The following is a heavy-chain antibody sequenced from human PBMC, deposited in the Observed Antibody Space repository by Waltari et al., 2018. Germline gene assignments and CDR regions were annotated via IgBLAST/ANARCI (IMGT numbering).Heavy chain of an antibody. J-gene: IGHJ6*02. Sequence: QVQLQQWGAGLLKPSETLSLTCAVYGGSFSGYYWSWIRQPPGKGLECIGEINHSVSTNYNPSLKIRVTISVDTSKNQFSLKLSSVTAADTAVYYCARWGRPGYSSGWHYYYGMDVWGQGTTVTVSS. CDR3: ARWGRPGYSSGWHYYYGMDV. CDR1: GGSFSGYY. D-gene: IGHD6-19*01. V-gene: IGHV4-34*01. CDR2: INHSVST.